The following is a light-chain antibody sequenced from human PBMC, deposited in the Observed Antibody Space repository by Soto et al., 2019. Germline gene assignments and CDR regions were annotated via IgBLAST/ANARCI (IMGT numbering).Light chain of an antibody. J-gene: IGLJ2*01. CDR3: SSYAGNNHLV. CDR2: DVT. Sequence: QSALTQPRSVSGSPGQSVSISCTGTISDVAGYNYVSWYQHHPGKAPKLLISDVTKRPSWVPDRFSGSKSGNTASLTISDLQAEDEADYYCSSYAGNNHLVFGGGTKLTVL. V-gene: IGLV2-11*01. CDR1: ISDVAGYNY.